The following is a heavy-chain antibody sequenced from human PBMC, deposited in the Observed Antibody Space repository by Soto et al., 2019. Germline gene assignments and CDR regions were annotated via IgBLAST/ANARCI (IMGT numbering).Heavy chain of an antibody. V-gene: IGHV1-8*01. J-gene: IGHJ6*02. CDR1: GYTFTSYD. D-gene: IGHD1-20*01. Sequence: QVQLVQSGAEVKKPGASVKVSCKASGYTFTSYDINWVRQATGQGLEWMGWMNPNSGNTGYAQKFQGRVTMTRNTSISTAYMGLGRLRSEDPAVYYCARVNRYNWNGQPTGMDVWGQGTPVTVSS. CDR2: MNPNSGNT. CDR3: ARVNRYNWNGQPTGMDV.